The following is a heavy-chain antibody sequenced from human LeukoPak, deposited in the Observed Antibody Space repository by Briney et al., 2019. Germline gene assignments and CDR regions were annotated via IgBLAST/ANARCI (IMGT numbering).Heavy chain of an antibody. CDR1: GYTLTELS. D-gene: IGHD3-10*01. V-gene: IGHV1-24*01. CDR3: ATSQYYYGSVYRNWFDP. Sequence: ASVKVSCKVSGYTLTELSMHWVRQAPGKGLEWMGGFDPEDGETIYAQKFQGRVTMTEDTSTDTAYMELSSLRSEDTAVYYCATSQYYYGSVYRNWFDPWGQGTLVTVSS. CDR2: FDPEDGET. J-gene: IGHJ5*02.